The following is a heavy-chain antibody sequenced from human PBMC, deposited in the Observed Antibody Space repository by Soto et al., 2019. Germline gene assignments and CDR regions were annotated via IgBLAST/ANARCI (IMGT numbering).Heavy chain of an antibody. CDR2: ISYDGSNK. V-gene: IGHV3-30*18. CDR3: AKDQDFGVVIISVYYYYGMDV. J-gene: IGHJ6*02. CDR1: GFTFSSYG. Sequence: PGGSLRLSCAASGFTFSSYGMHWVRQAPGKGLEWVAVISYDGSNKYYADSVKGRFTISRDNSKNTLYLQMNSLRAEDTAVYYCAKDQDFGVVIISVYYYYGMDVWGQGTTVTVSS. D-gene: IGHD3-3*01.